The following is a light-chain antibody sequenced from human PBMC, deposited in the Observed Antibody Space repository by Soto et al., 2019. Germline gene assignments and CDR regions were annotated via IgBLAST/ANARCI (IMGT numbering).Light chain of an antibody. CDR3: AAWDGSLNGRV. CDR1: SSNNGSNT. J-gene: IGLJ1*01. CDR2: SND. V-gene: IGLV1-44*01. Sequence: QSVLTQPPSASGTPGQRVTISCSGSSSNNGSNTINWYQQLPGTAPKLLIYSNDQRPSGVPDRFSCSKSGTSASLAISGLQSEDEADYYCAAWDGSLNGRVFGTGTKLTVL.